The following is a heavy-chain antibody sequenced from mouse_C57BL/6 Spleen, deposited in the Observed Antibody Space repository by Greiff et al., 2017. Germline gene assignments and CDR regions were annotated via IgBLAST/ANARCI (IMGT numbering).Heavy chain of an antibody. J-gene: IGHJ1*01. CDR2: ISSGGDYI. D-gene: IGHD1-1*01. Sequence: EVQGVESGEGLVKPGGSLKLSCAASGFTFSSYAMSWVRQTPEKRLEWVAYISSGGDYIYYADTVKGRFTISRDNARNTLYLQMRSLKSEDTAMYYCTRDPLLLRWYFDVWGSGTTVTVSS. CDR3: TRDPLLLRWYFDV. CDR1: GFTFSSYA. V-gene: IGHV5-9-1*02.